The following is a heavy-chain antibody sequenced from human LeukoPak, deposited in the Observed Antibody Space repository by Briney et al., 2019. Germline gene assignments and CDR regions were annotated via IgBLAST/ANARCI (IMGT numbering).Heavy chain of an antibody. J-gene: IGHJ2*01. Sequence: PSETLSLTCTVSGGSISSSSYYWSWIRQPPGKGLEWIGEINHSGSTNYNPSLKSRVTISVDTSKNQFSLKLSSVTAADTAVYYCARGQYGSGSYQRRLFDLWGRGTLVTVSS. CDR2: INHSGST. V-gene: IGHV4-39*07. CDR3: ARGQYGSGSYQRRLFDL. CDR1: GGSISSSSYY. D-gene: IGHD3-10*01.